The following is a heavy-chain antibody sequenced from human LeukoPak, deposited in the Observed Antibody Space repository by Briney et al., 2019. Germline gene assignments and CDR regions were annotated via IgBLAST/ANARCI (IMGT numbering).Heavy chain of an antibody. Sequence: GGSLRLSCAASGFTFSSYWMSWVRQAPGKGLEWVANMKQDGSEEHYVDSVKGRFTISRDNAKNSLYLEMNSLRAEDTALYYCARSLSAGFDIWGQGTMVTVSP. D-gene: IGHD6-25*01. J-gene: IGHJ3*02. CDR3: ARSLSAGFDI. V-gene: IGHV3-7*04. CDR2: MKQDGSEE. CDR1: GFTFSSYW.